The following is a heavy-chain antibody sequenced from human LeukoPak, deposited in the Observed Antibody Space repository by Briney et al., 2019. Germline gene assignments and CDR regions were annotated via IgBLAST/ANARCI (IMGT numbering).Heavy chain of an antibody. CDR3: ARDRGGGHMDV. D-gene: IGHD2-15*01. CDR1: GFTFTTYD. CDR2: IGTTGDT. V-gene: IGHV3-13*01. Sequence: GGTLRLSCAASGFTFTTYDMHWVRQATGKGLEWVSAIGTTGDTYYPGSVKGRFTISRENAKNSLYLQMNSLRAGDTAVYYCARDRGGGHMDVWGKGTTVTISS. J-gene: IGHJ6*03.